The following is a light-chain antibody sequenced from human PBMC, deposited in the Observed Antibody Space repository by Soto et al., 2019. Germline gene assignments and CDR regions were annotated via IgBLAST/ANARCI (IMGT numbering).Light chain of an antibody. J-gene: IGLJ2*01. Sequence: QSALTQPRSVSGSPGQSVTVSCTGSSSDVGGYNYVSWYQQHPGKAPKLLMSDVANRASGVPDRFSGSKSGNTASLTISGLQPDDEAEYFCCSYAGSYTLIFGGGTKLTVL. CDR3: CSYAGSYTLI. CDR1: SSDVGGYNY. V-gene: IGLV2-11*01. CDR2: DVA.